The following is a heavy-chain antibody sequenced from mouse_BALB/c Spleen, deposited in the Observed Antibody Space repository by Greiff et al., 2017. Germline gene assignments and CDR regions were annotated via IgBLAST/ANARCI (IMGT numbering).Heavy chain of an antibody. CDR1: GFTFSSYA. J-gene: IGHJ3*01. CDR3: ARDLYDYGLFAY. V-gene: IGHV5-9-4*01. D-gene: IGHD2-4*01. CDR2: ISSGGSYT. Sequence: EVHLVESGGGLVKPGGSLKLSCAASGFTFSSYAMSWVRQSPEKRLEWVAEISSGGSYTYYPDTVTGRFTISRDNAKNTLYLEMSSLRSEDTAMYYCARDLYDYGLFAYWGQGTLVTVSA.